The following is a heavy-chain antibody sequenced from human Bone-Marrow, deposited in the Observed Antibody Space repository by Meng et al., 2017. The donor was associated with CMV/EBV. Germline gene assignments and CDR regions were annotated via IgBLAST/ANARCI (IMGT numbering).Heavy chain of an antibody. V-gene: IGHV3-15*01. J-gene: IGHJ4*02. Sequence: GESLKISCAASGFTFNTVWMSWVRQAPGEGLEWVGRIKTKIDGETTDFAAAVKGRFSISRDDSKNTLYLQMNGLRAEDTAVYYCATDWSRQLLGSWGQGTRVTVSS. CDR1: GFTFNTVW. CDR2: IKTKIDGETT. D-gene: IGHD1-26*01. CDR3: ATDWSRQLLGS.